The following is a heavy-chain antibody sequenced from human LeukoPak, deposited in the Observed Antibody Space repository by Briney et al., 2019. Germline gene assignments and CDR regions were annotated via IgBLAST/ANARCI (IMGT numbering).Heavy chain of an antibody. D-gene: IGHD5-24*01. CDR2: ISGSGDNA. V-gene: IGHV3-23*01. CDR1: GFTLSTFA. CDR3: ATSPRDGYNRFDY. J-gene: IGHJ4*02. Sequence: GGSLRLSCVASGFTLSTFAMSWVRQTPGKGLEWVSAISGSGDNADYADSMKGRFTISRDNSKNTLYLQMNNLRAEDTAVYYCATSPRDGYNRFDYWGQGTQVTVSS.